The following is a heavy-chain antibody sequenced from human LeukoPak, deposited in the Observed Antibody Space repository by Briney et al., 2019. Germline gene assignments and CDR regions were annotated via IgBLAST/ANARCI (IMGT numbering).Heavy chain of an antibody. V-gene: IGHV3-30*04. CDR1: GFTFRSFV. Sequence: GGSLRLSCAAAGFTFRSFVMHWVRQAPGKGLEWVAAXSXXDGSNKYYADSVKGRFTISRDNSKYTVYLEMNSLRVEDTAMYYCSKERPEEYYASGSYFDYWGQGTLVTVSS. CDR2: XSXXDGSNK. CDR3: SKERPEEYYASGSYFDY. D-gene: IGHD3-10*01. J-gene: IGHJ4*02.